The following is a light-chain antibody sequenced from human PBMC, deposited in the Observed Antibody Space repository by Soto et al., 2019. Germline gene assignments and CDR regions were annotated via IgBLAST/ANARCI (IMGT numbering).Light chain of an antibody. CDR2: GNS. Sequence: QAVVTQPPSVSGAPGQRVTISCTGSSSNIGAGYDVHWYQQLPGTAPKLLIYGNSNRPSGVPDRFSGSKSGTSASLAITGLQAEDEADYYCQSYESSLSGYLVFGGGTKLTVL. CDR1: SSNIGAGYD. V-gene: IGLV1-40*01. CDR3: QSYESSLSGYLV. J-gene: IGLJ2*01.